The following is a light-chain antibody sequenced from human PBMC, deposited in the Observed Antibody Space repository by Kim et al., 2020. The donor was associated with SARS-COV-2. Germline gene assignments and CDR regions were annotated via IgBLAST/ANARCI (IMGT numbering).Light chain of an antibody. CDR2: GAS. CDR1: QSVKSK. Sequence: VAPGERATLSSRASQSVKSKLAWYQQKPGQAPRLLIYGASTRATGIPARFSGSGSGTEFTLTISGLQSEDFAVYYCQHYSAWPLTFGQGTKVDIK. CDR3: QHYSAWPLT. V-gene: IGKV3-15*01. J-gene: IGKJ1*01.